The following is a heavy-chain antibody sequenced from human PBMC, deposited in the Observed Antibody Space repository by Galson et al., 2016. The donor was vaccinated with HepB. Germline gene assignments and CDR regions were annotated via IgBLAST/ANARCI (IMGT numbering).Heavy chain of an antibody. CDR3: AGPPQEDCSSGTCYFGGFDY. D-gene: IGHD2-15*01. V-gene: IGHV5-51*01. J-gene: IGHJ4*02. CDR1: GYSFATYW. Sequence: QSGAEVKKPGESLKISCKGSGYSFATYWIGWVRQMPGKGLEYMGIIYPGDSDTRYSPSFEGQVTISADKSISTAYLQWNTLRASDTAIYYCAGPPQEDCSSGTCYFGGFDYWGQGTLVTVSS. CDR2: IYPGDSDT.